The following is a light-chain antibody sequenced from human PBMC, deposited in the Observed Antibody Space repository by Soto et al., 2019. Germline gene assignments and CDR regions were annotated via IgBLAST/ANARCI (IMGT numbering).Light chain of an antibody. Sequence: DIKMTQSPSSLSASVGDSVTLTCQASEDVSDYVNWYQQEPGRAPKLLIYDASKLETGGPSRFSGSGSGTDFTFTIRDLQPEDFANYYCQLYKTVLLTFGGGTRVDI. CDR2: DAS. J-gene: IGKJ4*01. CDR1: EDVSDY. V-gene: IGKV1-33*01. CDR3: QLYKTVLLT.